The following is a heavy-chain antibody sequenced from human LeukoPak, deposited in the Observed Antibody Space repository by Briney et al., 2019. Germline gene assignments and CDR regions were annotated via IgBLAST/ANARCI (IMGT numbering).Heavy chain of an antibody. J-gene: IGHJ4*02. CDR1: GGSISSYY. D-gene: IGHD6-13*01. CDR3: ARFYSSSSHYFDY. V-gene: IGHV4-59*01. CDR2: IYYSGST. Sequence: SETLSLTCTVSGGSISSYYWSWIRQPLGKGLEWIGYIYYSGSTNYNPSLKSRVTISVDTSKNQFSLKLSSVTAADTAVYYCARFYSSSSHYFDYWGQGTLVTVSS.